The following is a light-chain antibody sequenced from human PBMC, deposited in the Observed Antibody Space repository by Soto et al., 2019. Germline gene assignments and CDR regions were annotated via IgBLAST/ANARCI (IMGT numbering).Light chain of an antibody. Sequence: EIVLTQSPGTLSLSPGERATLSCRASPSVSSSYLAWYQQRPGQAPRRLIYGASSRATGIPDRFSGSGSGTDFTLTISRLEPEDFAVYYCQQYGRYPITFGQGTRLEIK. CDR3: QQYGRYPIT. V-gene: IGKV3-20*01. J-gene: IGKJ5*01. CDR2: GAS. CDR1: PSVSSSY.